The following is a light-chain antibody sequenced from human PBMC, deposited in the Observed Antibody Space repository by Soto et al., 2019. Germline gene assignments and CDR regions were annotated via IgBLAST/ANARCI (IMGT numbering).Light chain of an antibody. J-gene: IGKJ2*01. Sequence: DVQRTECPSTLSASVGDRVTITCRASQSISSWLAWYQQKPGKAPKLLIYRTSSLESGVPSRFSGSGSGTEFTLTISSLQPDDFATYYCQQYKSYSYTFGQGTKLEIK. CDR2: RTS. CDR1: QSISSW. V-gene: IGKV1-5*03. CDR3: QQYKSYSYT.